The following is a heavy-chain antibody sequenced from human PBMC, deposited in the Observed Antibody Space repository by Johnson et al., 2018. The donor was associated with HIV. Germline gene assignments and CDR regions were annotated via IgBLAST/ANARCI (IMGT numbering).Heavy chain of an antibody. CDR3: AGDVWEPNAFDI. V-gene: IGHV3-11*04. D-gene: IGHD1-26*01. J-gene: IGHJ3*02. Sequence: VQLVESGGGVVQPGRSLRLSCAASGFIFSDYYMSWIRQAPGKGLEWVSYISSSGSTIYYADSVKGRLTISRDNAKNSLYLQMNSLRAEDTAVYYCAGDVWEPNAFDIWGQGTMVTVSS. CDR2: ISSSGSTI. CDR1: GFIFSDYY.